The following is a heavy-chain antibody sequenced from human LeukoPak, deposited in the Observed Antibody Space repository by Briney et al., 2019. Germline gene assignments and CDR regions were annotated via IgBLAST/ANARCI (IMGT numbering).Heavy chain of an antibody. CDR1: GFTFSSYW. V-gene: IGHV3-74*01. CDR3: ARHVLVVAATRLSYWFDP. J-gene: IGHJ5*02. Sequence: PGGSLRLSCAASGFTFSSYWMHWVRQAPGKGLVWVSRINSDGSSTSYADSVKGRFTISRDNAKNTLYLQMNSLRAEDTAVYYCARHVLVVAATRLSYWFDPWGQGTLVTVSS. CDR2: INSDGSST. D-gene: IGHD2-15*01.